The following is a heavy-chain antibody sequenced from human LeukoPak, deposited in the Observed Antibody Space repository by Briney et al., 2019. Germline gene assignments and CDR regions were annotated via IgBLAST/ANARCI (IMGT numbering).Heavy chain of an antibody. V-gene: IGHV3-23*01. D-gene: IGHD3-22*01. Sequence: PGGSLRLSCAASGFTLSSYAMSWVRQAPGKGLEWVSAISGSGGSTFYADSVKGRFTISRDNSKNTLDLQMNSLRAEDTAVYYCAKEYDSSGYSYWGQGTLVTVSS. CDR1: GFTLSSYA. CDR3: AKEYDSSGYSY. J-gene: IGHJ4*02. CDR2: ISGSGGST.